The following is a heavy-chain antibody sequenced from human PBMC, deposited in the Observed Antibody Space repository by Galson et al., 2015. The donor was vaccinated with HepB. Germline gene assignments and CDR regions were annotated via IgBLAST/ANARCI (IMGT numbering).Heavy chain of an antibody. CDR1: GYTFTGYY. CDR2: INPNSGGT. Sequence: SVKVSCKASGYTFTGYYMHWVRQAPGQGLEWMGWINPNSGGTNYAQKFQGRVTMTRDTSISTAYMELSRLRSDDTAVYYCARDRGSWVPAAYFDYWGQGTLVTVSS. D-gene: IGHD2-2*01. CDR3: ARDRGSWVPAAYFDY. J-gene: IGHJ4*02. V-gene: IGHV1-2*02.